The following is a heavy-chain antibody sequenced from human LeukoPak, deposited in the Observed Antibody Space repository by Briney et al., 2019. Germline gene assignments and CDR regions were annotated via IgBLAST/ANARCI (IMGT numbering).Heavy chain of an antibody. D-gene: IGHD3-10*01. J-gene: IGHJ4*02. CDR2: ISSSSSYI. V-gene: IGHV3-21*01. Sequence: GGSLRLSCAASVFTFSSYSMNWVRQAPGKGLEWVSSISSSSSYIYYADSVKGRFTISRDNAKNSLYLQMNSLRAEDTAVYYCARDESGSSSNFDYWGQGTLVTVSS. CDR1: VFTFSSYS. CDR3: ARDESGSSSNFDY.